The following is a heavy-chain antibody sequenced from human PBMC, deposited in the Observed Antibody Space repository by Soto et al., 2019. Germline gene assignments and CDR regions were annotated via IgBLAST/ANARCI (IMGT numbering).Heavy chain of an antibody. CDR1: GGSISSGDYY. D-gene: IGHD1-7*01. V-gene: IGHV4-30-4*01. CDR3: ARDDIGTKSNGDHYYYYGMDV. J-gene: IGHJ6*02. CDR2: IYYGGST. Sequence: PSETLSLTCTVSGGSISSGDYYWSWIRQPPGKGLEWIGYIYYGGSTYYNPSLKSRVTISVDTSKNQFSLKLSSVTAADTAVYYCARDDIGTKSNGDHYYYYGMDVWGQGTTVTVSS.